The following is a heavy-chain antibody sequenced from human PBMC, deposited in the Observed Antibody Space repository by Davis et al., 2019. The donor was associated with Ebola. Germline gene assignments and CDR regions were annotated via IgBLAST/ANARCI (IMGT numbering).Heavy chain of an antibody. Sequence: PSETLSLTCTVSGGSISSSSYYWGWIRQPPGKGLEWIGSIYYSGSTYYNPSLKSRVTISVDTSKNQFSLKLSSVTAADTAVYYCARPDGEDYYYDSSGPVVYWGQGTLVTVSS. CDR3: ARPDGEDYYYDSSGPVVY. J-gene: IGHJ4*02. V-gene: IGHV4-39*01. D-gene: IGHD3-22*01. CDR1: GGSISSSSYY. CDR2: IYYSGST.